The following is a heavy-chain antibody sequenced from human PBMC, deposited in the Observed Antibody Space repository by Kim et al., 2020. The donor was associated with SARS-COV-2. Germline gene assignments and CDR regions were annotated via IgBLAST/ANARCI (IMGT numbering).Heavy chain of an antibody. CDR1: GFTFSSYG. CDR3: ARDSDWNANYAMDV. Sequence: GGSLRLSCAASGFTFSSYGMHWVRQAPGKGLEWVAVISCNGSNKYYADSVKGRFTISRDNAKNTLYLQMNSLRAEDTAVYYCARDSDWNANYAMDVWGQGTT. V-gene: IGHV3-30*04. J-gene: IGHJ6*02. CDR2: ISCNGSNK. D-gene: IGHD1-1*01.